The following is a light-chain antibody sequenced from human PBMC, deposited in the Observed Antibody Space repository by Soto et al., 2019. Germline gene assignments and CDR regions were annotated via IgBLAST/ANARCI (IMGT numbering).Light chain of an antibody. CDR2: EDS. V-gene: IGLV2-23*01. Sequence: QSALTQPASVSASPGQSITISCTGTSSDIGSYDLVSWYQQHPGKAPKVLIYEDSKRPSGVSDRFSGSKSDNTASLTISGLQAEDEADYYCSSYSSTITHVLFGGGTKLTVL. CDR1: SSDIGSYDL. CDR3: SSYSSTITHVL. J-gene: IGLJ2*01.